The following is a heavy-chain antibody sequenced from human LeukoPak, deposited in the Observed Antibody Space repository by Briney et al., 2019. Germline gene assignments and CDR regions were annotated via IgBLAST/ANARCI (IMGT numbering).Heavy chain of an antibody. J-gene: IGHJ4*02. D-gene: IGHD3-22*01. CDR1: GGSITSDY. CDR3: ARHQRDSSGYHYFDY. V-gene: IGHV4-59*08. Sequence: PPETLSLTYSVSGGSITSDYWSWIRQPPGQGLEWLGYISYSGSTYYDPSLKSRVTISVDTSKNQFSLRLSSVTAADTAVYYCARHQRDSSGYHYFDYWGKGTLVTVSS. CDR2: ISYSGST.